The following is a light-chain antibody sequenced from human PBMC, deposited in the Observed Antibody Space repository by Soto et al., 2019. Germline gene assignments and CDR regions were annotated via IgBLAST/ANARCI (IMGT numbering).Light chain of an antibody. CDR1: QSVSRN. CDR3: QQYGNSPIT. CDR2: GAS. V-gene: IGKV3-20*01. J-gene: IGKJ5*01. Sequence: EIVLTQSPGTLSLSPWERATLSCMASQSVSRNLAWYQQKPGQAPRLLIYGASNRATGIPGRFSASGSGTDFTLTITPLEPEDSAVYFCQQYGNSPITFGQGTRLEIK.